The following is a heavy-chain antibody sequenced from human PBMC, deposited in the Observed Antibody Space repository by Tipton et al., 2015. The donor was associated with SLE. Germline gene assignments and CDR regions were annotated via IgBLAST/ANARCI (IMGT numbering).Heavy chain of an antibody. CDR2: IYYSGDT. Sequence: TLSLTCTVSGASISSSDSYWGWIRQPPGKGLEWIGTIYYSGDTYYNPSLKSRVTISVDTSKNQFSLKLSSVTAADTAVYYCARGDFFDIWGQGTMVTVSS. CDR3: ARGDFFDI. CDR1: GASISSSDSY. V-gene: IGHV4-39*07. D-gene: IGHD3-3*01. J-gene: IGHJ3*02.